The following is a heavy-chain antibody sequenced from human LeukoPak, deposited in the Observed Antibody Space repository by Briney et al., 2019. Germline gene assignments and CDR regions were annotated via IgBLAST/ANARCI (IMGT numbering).Heavy chain of an antibody. CDR2: ISGSGGST. Sequence: QPGGSLRLSCAASRFTFSSYAMSWVRQAPGKGREWVSAISGSGGSTYHADSVKVRFTISRDNSKNTLYLQMNSLRAEDTAVYYCAKDRIAVAGLFDYWGQGTLVTVSS. D-gene: IGHD6-19*01. V-gene: IGHV3-23*01. CDR1: RFTFSSYA. J-gene: IGHJ4*02. CDR3: AKDRIAVAGLFDY.